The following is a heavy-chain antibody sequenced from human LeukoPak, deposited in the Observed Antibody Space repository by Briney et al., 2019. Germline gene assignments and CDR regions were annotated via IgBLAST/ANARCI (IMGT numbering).Heavy chain of an antibody. CDR3: ARDSAVAGWFDP. J-gene: IGHJ5*02. CDR2: ISYDGTNK. V-gene: IGHV3-30-3*01. D-gene: IGHD6-19*01. Sequence: GGSLRLSCAASGFTFSNYAMHWVRQAPGKGLEWVAVISYDGTNKYYADSVKGRFTISRDNAKNSLYLQMNSLRAEDTAVYYCARDSAVAGWFDPWGQGTLVTVSS. CDR1: GFTFSNYA.